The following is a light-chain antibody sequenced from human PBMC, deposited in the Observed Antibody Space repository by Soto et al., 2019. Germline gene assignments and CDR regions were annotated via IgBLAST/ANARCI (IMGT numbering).Light chain of an antibody. CDR1: QSVDSSF. Sequence: EIVLTQSPGSLSLSPGERATLSCRASQSVDSSFFAWYQQKPGQAPRLLIYGASNRATGIPDRFSGSGSGTDFTLTISTLEPEDFAVYYCQQYVSSVTFGQGTKEEIK. V-gene: IGKV3-20*01. J-gene: IGKJ1*01. CDR2: GAS. CDR3: QQYVSSVT.